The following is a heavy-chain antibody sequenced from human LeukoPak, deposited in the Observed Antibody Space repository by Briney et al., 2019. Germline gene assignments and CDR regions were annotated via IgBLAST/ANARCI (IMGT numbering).Heavy chain of an antibody. Sequence: GESLKVSCKGSGYRFTRYWIGWVRQMPGKGLEWMGIIYPDDSNTKYSPSFQGQVTISADKSINTAFLQWSSLKSSDTATYYCARGLTNYYFDNWGQGNLVTVSS. CDR2: IYPDDSNT. V-gene: IGHV5-51*01. J-gene: IGHJ4*02. CDR1: GYRFTRYW. D-gene: IGHD2-8*01. CDR3: ARGLTNYYFDN.